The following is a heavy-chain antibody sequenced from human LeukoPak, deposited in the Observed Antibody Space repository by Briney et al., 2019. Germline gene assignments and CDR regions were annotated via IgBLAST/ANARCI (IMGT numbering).Heavy chain of an antibody. CDR1: GFTFISYA. CDR3: AKPSRGYNDYDSPFDY. D-gene: IGHD5-12*01. Sequence: GGSLRLSCAASGFTFISYAMSWVRQAPGKGLEWVSAVSGSGGSTYYADSVKGRFTISRDNSKNTLFLQMNSLRAEDTAVYYCAKPSRGYNDYDSPFDYWGQGTLVTVSS. J-gene: IGHJ4*02. CDR2: VSGSGGST. V-gene: IGHV3-23*01.